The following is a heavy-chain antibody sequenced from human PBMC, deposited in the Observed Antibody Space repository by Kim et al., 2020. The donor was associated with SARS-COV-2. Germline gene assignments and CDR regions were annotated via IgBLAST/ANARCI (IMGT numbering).Heavy chain of an antibody. CDR3: ARGSVGARPSSSWYQRWFPRFDP. Sequence: SETLSLTCAVYGGSFSGYYWSWIRQPPGKGLEWIGEINHSGSTNYNPSLKSRVTISVDTSKNQFSLKLSSVTAADTAVYYCARGSVGARPSSSWYQRWFPRFDPWGQGTLVTVSS. D-gene: IGHD6-13*01. CDR2: INHSGST. CDR1: GGSFSGYY. V-gene: IGHV4-34*01. J-gene: IGHJ5*02.